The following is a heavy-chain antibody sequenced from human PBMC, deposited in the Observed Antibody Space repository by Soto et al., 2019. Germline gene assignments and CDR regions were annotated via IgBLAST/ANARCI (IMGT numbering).Heavy chain of an antibody. CDR2: INAGNGNT. V-gene: IGHV1-3*01. Sequence: ASVKVSCKASGYSFTTYGISWVRQAPGQRLEWMGWINAGNGNTKYSQKFQGRVTITRDTSASTAYMELSSLRSEDTAVYYCARRGDFDYWGQGTLVTVSS. J-gene: IGHJ4*02. CDR3: ARRGDFDY. D-gene: IGHD3-10*01. CDR1: GYSFTTYG.